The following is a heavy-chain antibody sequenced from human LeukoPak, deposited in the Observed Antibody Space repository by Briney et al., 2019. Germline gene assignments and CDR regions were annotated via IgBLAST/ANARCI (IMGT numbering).Heavy chain of an antibody. V-gene: IGHV1-2*02. D-gene: IGHD3-16*01. J-gene: IGHJ6*03. CDR3: ARAFSLRPYYYYMDV. Sequence: ASVKVSCKASGYTFTGYYMHWVRQAPGQGLEWMGWINPNSGGTNYAQKFQGRVTMTRDTSISTAYMELSRLRSDDTAVYYCARAFSLRPYYYYMDVWGKGTTVAISS. CDR2: INPNSGGT. CDR1: GYTFTGYY.